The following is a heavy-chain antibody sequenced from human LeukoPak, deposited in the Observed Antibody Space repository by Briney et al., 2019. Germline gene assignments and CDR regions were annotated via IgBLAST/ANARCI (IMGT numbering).Heavy chain of an antibody. V-gene: IGHV4-4*07. CDR3: ARGRASGYDIPGYFDY. Sequence: PSETLSLTCTVSGGSISSYYWSWIRPPAGKGLEWIGRIYTSGSTNYNPSLKSRVTMSVDTSKNQFSLKLSSVTAADTAVYYCARGRASGYDIPGYFDYWGQGTLVTVSS. J-gene: IGHJ4*02. D-gene: IGHD5-12*01. CDR1: GGSISSYY. CDR2: IYTSGST.